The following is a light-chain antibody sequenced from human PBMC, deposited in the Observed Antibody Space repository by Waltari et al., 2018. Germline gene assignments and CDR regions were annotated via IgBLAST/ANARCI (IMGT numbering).Light chain of an antibody. Sequence: QSPSASASLGASVKLTCTLSSGHITNVVAWHQQQPQKGPRYLMKVNSDGSHSRGDEIPDRFSGSSSGAERYLTISSLQSEDEADYYCQTGGHGTWVFGGG. CDR1: SGHITNV. CDR3: QTGGHGTWV. CDR2: VNSDGSH. J-gene: IGLJ3*02. V-gene: IGLV4-69*01.